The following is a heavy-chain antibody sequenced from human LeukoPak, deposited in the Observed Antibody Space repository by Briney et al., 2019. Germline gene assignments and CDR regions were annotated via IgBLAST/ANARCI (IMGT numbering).Heavy chain of an antibody. CDR1: GGSFSGYY. J-gene: IGHJ4*02. V-gene: IGHV4-34*01. CDR3: ARGVVAGNGFVYFDY. Sequence: NPSETLSLTCAVYGGSFSGYYWSWIRQPPGKGLEWIGEINHSGSTNYNPPLKSRVTISVDTSKNQFSLKLSSVTAADTAVYYCARGVVAGNGFVYFDYWGQGTLVTVSS. D-gene: IGHD6-19*01. CDR2: INHSGST.